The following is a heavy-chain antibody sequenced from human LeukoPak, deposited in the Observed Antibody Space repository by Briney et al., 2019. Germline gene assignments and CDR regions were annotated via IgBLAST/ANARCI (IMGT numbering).Heavy chain of an antibody. J-gene: IGHJ4*02. V-gene: IGHV1-69*01. CDR3: ARGTWQQLVDY. CDR1: XGTXSXXA. CDR2: IIPIFGTA. D-gene: IGHD6-13*01. Sequence: XGTXSXXAXXXXRQAPGQGREWMGGIIPIFGTANYAQKFQGRVTITADESTSTAYMELSSLRSEDTAVYYCARGTWQQLVDYWGQGTLVTVSS.